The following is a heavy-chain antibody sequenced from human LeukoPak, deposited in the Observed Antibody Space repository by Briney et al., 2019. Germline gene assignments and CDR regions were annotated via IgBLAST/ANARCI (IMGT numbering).Heavy chain of an antibody. J-gene: IGHJ6*02. CDR2: IYHSGST. D-gene: IGHD3-22*01. CDR3: ARGRDDSSGYYPSYYYYGMDV. CDR1: XGSISSGGYS. V-gene: IGHV4-30-2*01. Sequence: SXGSISSGGYSWSWIRQPPGKGLXXIGYIYHSGSTYYNPSLKSRVTISVDRSTNQFSLKLSSVTAADTAVYYCARGRDDSSGYYPSYYYYGMDVWGQGTTVTVSS.